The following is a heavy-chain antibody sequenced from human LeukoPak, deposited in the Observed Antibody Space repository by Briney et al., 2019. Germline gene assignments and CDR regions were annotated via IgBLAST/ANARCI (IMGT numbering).Heavy chain of an antibody. CDR2: IVVGSGNT. CDR1: GFTFTSSA. CDR3: ARVTYYYDSSGYPIRYFDY. V-gene: IGHV1-58*01. D-gene: IGHD3-22*01. Sequence: ASVKVSCKASGFTFTSSAVQWVRQARGQRLEWIGWIVVGSGNTNYAQKFQERVTITRDMSTSTAYMELSRLRSDDTAVYYCARVTYYYDSSGYPIRYFDYWGQGTLVTVSS. J-gene: IGHJ4*02.